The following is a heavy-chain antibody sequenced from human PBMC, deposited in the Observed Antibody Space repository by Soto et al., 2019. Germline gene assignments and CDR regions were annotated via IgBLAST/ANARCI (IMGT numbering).Heavy chain of an antibody. CDR1: GGSISTSTYF. V-gene: IGHV4-39*01. D-gene: IGHD1-1*01. J-gene: IGHJ5*02. CDR3: ARRGSAVSVATGFDP. CDR2: IYYIGNT. Sequence: QLHLHESGPGLVKPSETLSLTCTVSGGSISTSTYFWDWIRQPPGKGLEWIGSIYYIGNTYYNPSLKXRXTXXIDTSENQFSLRLNSVTAADTAVYFCARRGSAVSVATGFDPWGQGTPVTVSS.